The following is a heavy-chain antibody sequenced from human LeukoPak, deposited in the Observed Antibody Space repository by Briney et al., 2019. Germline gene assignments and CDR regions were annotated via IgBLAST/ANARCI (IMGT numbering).Heavy chain of an antibody. CDR2: ISGSGGST. CDR3: ATSRAAGGSNPPY. D-gene: IGHD6-13*01. CDR1: GFTFSSYA. Sequence: GGSLRLSCAASGFTFSSYAVTWVRQAPGKGLEWVSAISGSGGSTYYADSVKGRFTVSRDNSKNTLYLQVNSLRAEDTAVYYCATSRAAGGSNPPYWGQGTLVTVSS. V-gene: IGHV3-23*01. J-gene: IGHJ4*02.